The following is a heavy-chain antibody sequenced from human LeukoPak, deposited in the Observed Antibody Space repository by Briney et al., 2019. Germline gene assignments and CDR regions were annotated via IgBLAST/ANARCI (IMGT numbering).Heavy chain of an antibody. J-gene: IGHJ5*02. CDR3: AREHTIAATGTHWFDP. V-gene: IGHV3-30-3*01. Sequence: HAGGSLRLSCAASGFTFSSYWMSWVRQAPGKGLEWVAVISYDGSNKYYADSVKGRFTISRDNSENMLYLQMNSLRVEDTAIYYCAREHTIAATGTHWFDPWGQGTLVTVSS. D-gene: IGHD6-13*01. CDR2: ISYDGSNK. CDR1: GFTFSSYW.